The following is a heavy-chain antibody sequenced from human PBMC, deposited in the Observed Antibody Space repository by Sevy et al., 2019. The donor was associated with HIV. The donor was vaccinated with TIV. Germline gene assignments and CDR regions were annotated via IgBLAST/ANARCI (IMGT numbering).Heavy chain of an antibody. V-gene: IGHV1-18*01. CDR2: INGHNGNT. J-gene: IGHJ4*02. CDR1: GYTFTSYG. D-gene: IGHD2-2*02. Sequence: ASVKVSCKASGYTFTSYGISWVRQAPRQGLEWMGWINGHNGNTNYVQKLQGRVTMTTDTSTSTAYMELRSLTSDDTAVYYCATGFPGEYPECGSIRCYTDYFAQWGQGTLVTVSS. CDR3: ATGFPGEYPECGSIRCYTDYFAQ.